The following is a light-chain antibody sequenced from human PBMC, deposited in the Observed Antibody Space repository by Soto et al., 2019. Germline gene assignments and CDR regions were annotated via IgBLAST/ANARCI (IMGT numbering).Light chain of an antibody. V-gene: IGKV3-20*01. J-gene: IGKJ4*01. CDR1: QSVRSRY. CDR3: QQYGSSVT. Sequence: DIVLTQSPGTLSLSPGVRATLSCRASQSVRSRYLAWYQQKAGQAPRLLIYDASRRATGIPDRFSGSGSGTDCTLTISRLEPEDFAVYYCQQYGSSVTFGGGTKVEIK. CDR2: DAS.